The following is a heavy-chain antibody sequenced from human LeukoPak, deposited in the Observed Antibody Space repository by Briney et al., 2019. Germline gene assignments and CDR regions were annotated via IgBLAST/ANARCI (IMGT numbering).Heavy chain of an antibody. CDR1: GGTFSSYT. V-gene: IGHV1-69*02. CDR2: IIPILGIA. CDR3: ARSLGSDDAFDI. J-gene: IGHJ3*02. Sequence: SVKVSCKASGGTFSSYTTSWVRQAPGQGLEWMGRIIPILGIANYAQKFQGRVTITADKSTSTAYMELSSLRSEDTAVYYCARSLGSDDAFDIWGQGTMVTVSS. D-gene: IGHD7-27*01.